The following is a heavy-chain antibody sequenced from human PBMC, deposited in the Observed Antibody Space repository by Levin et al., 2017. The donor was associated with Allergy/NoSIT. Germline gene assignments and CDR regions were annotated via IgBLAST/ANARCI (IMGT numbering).Heavy chain of an antibody. CDR3: ASTSVVPSEFDY. Sequence: PSETLSLTCTVSGGSISSGDYYWSWIRQPPGKGLEWIGYIYYSGSTYYNPSLKSRVTISVDTSKNQFSLKLSSVTAADTAVYYCASTSVVPSEFDYWGQGTLVTVSS. D-gene: IGHD2-2*01. V-gene: IGHV4-30-4*01. CDR2: IYYSGST. CDR1: GGSISSGDYY. J-gene: IGHJ4*02.